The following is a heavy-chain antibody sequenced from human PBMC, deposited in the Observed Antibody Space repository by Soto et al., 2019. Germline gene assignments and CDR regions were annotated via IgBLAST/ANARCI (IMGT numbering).Heavy chain of an antibody. V-gene: IGHV4-30-4*01. CDR3: ARRLADTSTHYYHWFDP. Sequence: TLSLTCNVSGGSINSPGFYWSWIRQSPGRGVEWIVNLDFDGSAVASPALSSRVSGSVDTSKNQFSLHLRSATAADTGVYFCARRLADTSTHYYHWFDPWGQGVLVTVSS. D-gene: IGHD3-22*01. CDR2: LDFDGSA. CDR1: GGSINSPGFY. J-gene: IGHJ5*02.